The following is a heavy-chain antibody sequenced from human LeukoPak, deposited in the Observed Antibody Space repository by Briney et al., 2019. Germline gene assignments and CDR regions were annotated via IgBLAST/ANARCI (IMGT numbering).Heavy chain of an antibody. D-gene: IGHD3/OR15-3a*01. Sequence: SETLSLTCTVSGDSIISNIYWWDWVRLPPGKGLEWIGATFYTGRTFYSPSLKSRVTISVDTSKNQFSLDLSSATAADAAVYYCARRRHNFDFYDVWGQGTRVTVS. J-gene: IGHJ3*01. CDR2: TFYTGRT. CDR3: ARRRHNFDFYDV. CDR1: GDSIISNIYW. V-gene: IGHV4-39*01.